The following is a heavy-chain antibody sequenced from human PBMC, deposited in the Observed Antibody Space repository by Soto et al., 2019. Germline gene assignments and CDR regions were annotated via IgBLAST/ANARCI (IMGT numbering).Heavy chain of an antibody. J-gene: IGHJ4*02. CDR3: ARSGYDFWSAQNIYYFDY. CDR1: GFTFSTYS. V-gene: IGHV3-21*01. CDR2: ISSSSSYI. Sequence: GSLRLSCAASGFTFSTYSMTWVRQAPGMGLEWVSYISSSSSYIYYGDSVQGRFTISRDNAKNSLYLQMNSLRAEDTAVYYCARSGYDFWSAQNIYYFDYWGQGTLVTVSS. D-gene: IGHD3-3*01.